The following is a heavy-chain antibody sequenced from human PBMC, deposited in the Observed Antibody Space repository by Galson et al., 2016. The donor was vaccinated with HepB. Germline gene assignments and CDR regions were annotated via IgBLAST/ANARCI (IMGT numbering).Heavy chain of an antibody. CDR2: IYYSGST. D-gene: IGHD6-13*01. J-gene: IGHJ4*02. V-gene: IGHV4-39*07. CDR1: GGSISSSTYY. CDR3: ARRAAAGNFDY. Sequence: TLSLTCTVSGGSISSSTYYWGWIRQPPGKGLEWIGSIYYSGSTYYNPSLKSRVTISVDTSKNQFSLKLSSVTAADTAVYYCARRAAAGNFDYWGQGTLVTVAS.